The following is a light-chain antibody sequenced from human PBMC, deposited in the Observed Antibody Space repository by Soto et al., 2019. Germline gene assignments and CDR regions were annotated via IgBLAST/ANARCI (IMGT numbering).Light chain of an antibody. J-gene: IGLJ2*01. CDR1: SSDVGDYNY. Sequence: QSALTQPASVSGSPGQSITISCTGTSSDVGDYNYVSWYQQDPGKAPKLMINDVSNRPSGVSNRFSGSKSGNTASLTISGFQAEDEADYYCSSYTSSSTLVVFGGRTKLTVL. V-gene: IGLV2-14*01. CDR2: DVS. CDR3: SSYTSSSTLVV.